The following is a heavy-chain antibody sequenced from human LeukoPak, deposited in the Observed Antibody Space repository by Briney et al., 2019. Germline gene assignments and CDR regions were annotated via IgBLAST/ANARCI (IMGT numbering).Heavy chain of an antibody. CDR3: ANGNNGDYVRLDY. J-gene: IGHJ4*02. CDR1: GGSISSGGYY. CDR2: IYYSGST. D-gene: IGHD4-17*01. V-gene: IGHV4-31*03. Sequence: SSETLSLTCTVSGGSISSGGYYWSWIRQRPEKGLEWIGYIYYSGSTYYNPSLKSRGTISVDTSKIQFSLKLSSVTAADTAVYYCANGNNGDYVRLDYWGQGTLVTVSS.